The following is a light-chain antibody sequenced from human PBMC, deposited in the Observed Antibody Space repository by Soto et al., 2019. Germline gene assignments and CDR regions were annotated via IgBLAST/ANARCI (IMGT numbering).Light chain of an antibody. J-gene: IGLJ3*02. CDR1: SSDVGGYNY. Sequence: QSVLTQPASVSGSPGQSITISCTGTSSDVGGYNYVSWYQQHPGKAPKLMIYDVSNRPSGVSNRFSGSKSGNTASLTISGLHAEDEADYYCSSYTSSGTFGVFGGGTKLTVL. CDR3: SSYTSSGTFGV. CDR2: DVS. V-gene: IGLV2-14*01.